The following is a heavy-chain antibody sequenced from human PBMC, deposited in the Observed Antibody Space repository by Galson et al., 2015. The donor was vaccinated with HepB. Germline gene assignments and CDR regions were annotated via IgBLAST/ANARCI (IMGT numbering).Heavy chain of an antibody. J-gene: IGHJ4*02. CDR2: IYPGDSDT. CDR3: ARHGITIFGVVTPPGY. D-gene: IGHD3-3*01. CDR1: GYSFTSYW. Sequence: QSGAEVKKPGESLKISCKGSGYSFTSYWIGWVRQMPGKGLEWMGIIYPGDSDTRYSPSFQGQVTISADKSISTAYLQWSSLKASDTAVYYCARHGITIFGVVTPPGYWGQGTLVTVSS. V-gene: IGHV5-51*01.